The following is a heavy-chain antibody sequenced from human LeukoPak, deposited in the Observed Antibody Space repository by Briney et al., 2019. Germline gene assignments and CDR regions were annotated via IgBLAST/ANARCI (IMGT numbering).Heavy chain of an antibody. CDR2: TRSKANSYAT. CDR1: GFTFSGSA. D-gene: IGHD6-19*01. V-gene: IGHV3-73*01. CDR3: TRPTVAGSDVDY. J-gene: IGHJ4*02. Sequence: GGSLRLSCAASGFTFSGSAMHWVRQASGKGLEWVGRTRSKANSYATAYAASVKGRFTISRDDSKNTAYLQMNSLKTEDTAVYYCTRPTVAGSDVDYWGQGTLVTVSS.